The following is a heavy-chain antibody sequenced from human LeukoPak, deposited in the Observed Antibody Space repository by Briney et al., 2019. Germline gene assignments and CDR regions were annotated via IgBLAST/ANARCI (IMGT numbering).Heavy chain of an antibody. CDR1: GYTFTSSD. CDR3: ARGEFYGTGSSYIDY. D-gene: IGHD3-10*01. V-gene: IGHV1-8*01. Sequence: GASVKVSCKASGYTFTSSDINWVRQATGQGLEWMGWMNPNSGNTDYAQKFQGRVTMTRNTSISTVYMELSSLRSEDTAVYYCARGEFYGTGSSYIDYWGQGTLVTVSS. J-gene: IGHJ4*02. CDR2: MNPNSGNT.